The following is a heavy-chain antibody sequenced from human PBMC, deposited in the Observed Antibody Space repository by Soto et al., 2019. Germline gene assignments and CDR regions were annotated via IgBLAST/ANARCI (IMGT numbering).Heavy chain of an antibody. D-gene: IGHD6-19*01. CDR3: ARGYSSGWYGAHYYYYGMDV. CDR1: GGSFSGYY. V-gene: IGHV4-34*01. CDR2: INHSGST. Sequence: PSETLSLTCAVYGGSFSGYYWSWIRQPPGKGLEWIGEINHSGSTNYNPSLKSRVTISVDTSKNQFSLKLSSVTAADTAVYYCARGYSSGWYGAHYYYYGMDVWGQGTTVTV. J-gene: IGHJ6*02.